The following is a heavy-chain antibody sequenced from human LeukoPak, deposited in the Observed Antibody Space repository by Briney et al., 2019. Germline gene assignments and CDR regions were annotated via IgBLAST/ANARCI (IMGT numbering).Heavy chain of an antibody. J-gene: IGHJ1*01. CDR1: GFTFSSYS. V-gene: IGHV3-21*01. CDR2: ISSSRSYI. CDR3: ARVPRFFNDFWSGYYTYFQH. D-gene: IGHD3-3*01. Sequence: GGSLRLSCAASGFTFSSYSMSWGRQAPGEGLGGVSSISSSRSYIYYADSVKGRFTISRANAKNSLYLQMNSLRAEDTAVYYCARVPRFFNDFWSGYYTYFQHWGQGTLVTVSS.